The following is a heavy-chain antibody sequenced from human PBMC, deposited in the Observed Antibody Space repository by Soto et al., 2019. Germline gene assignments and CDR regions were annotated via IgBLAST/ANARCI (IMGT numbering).Heavy chain of an antibody. V-gene: IGHV1-2*02. CDR1: GYTFTDYY. CDR2: INTNSGDT. Sequence: QVQLVQSGAEVKKPGASVKVSCKTSGYTFTDYYMHWVRQAPGQGLEWLGWINTNSGDTNSVQSFQGRVTMTRDTSVSTAYMELNSLRSDDTAVYYCERELQLYYLYYHIDVWGQGTTVTVSS. D-gene: IGHD1-26*01. CDR3: ERELQLYYLYYHIDV. J-gene: IGHJ6*02.